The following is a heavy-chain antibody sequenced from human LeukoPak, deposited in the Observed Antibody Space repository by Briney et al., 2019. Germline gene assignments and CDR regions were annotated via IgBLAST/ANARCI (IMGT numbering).Heavy chain of an antibody. J-gene: IGHJ4*02. CDR1: GFTLSTHG. V-gene: IGHV3-33*01. CDR2: MWYDGSRE. CDR3: ARDLSFGSLDF. Sequence: PGGSLRLSCAASGFTLSTHGMHWVRQAPGKGLEWVAGMWYDGSREDYADSVKGRFTISRDMSKNTLNLQMNSLRVEDTAMFHCARDLSFGSLDFRGQGTLVTVSS. D-gene: IGHD1-26*01.